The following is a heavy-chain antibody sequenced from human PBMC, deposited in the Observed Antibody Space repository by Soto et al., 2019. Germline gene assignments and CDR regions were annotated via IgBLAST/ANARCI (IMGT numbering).Heavy chain of an antibody. Sequence: GGSLRLSCAASGFTFSSYSMNWVRQAPGKGLEWVSSISSSSSYIYYADSVKGRFTISRDNAKNSLYLQMNSLRAEDTAVYYCARDRRGNSNYYFDYWGQGTLVTVSS. CDR3: ARDRRGNSNYYFDY. CDR2: ISSSSSYI. J-gene: IGHJ4*02. V-gene: IGHV3-21*01. D-gene: IGHD4-4*01. CDR1: GFTFSSYS.